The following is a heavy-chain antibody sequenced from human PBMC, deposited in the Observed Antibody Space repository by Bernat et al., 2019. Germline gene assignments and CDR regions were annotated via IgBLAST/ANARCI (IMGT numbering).Heavy chain of an antibody. V-gene: IGHV3-23*01. CDR2: ISASGGST. Sequence: EVQLLESGGGLVQPGGSLRLSCAASGFTFSSYAMNWVRQAPGKGLDWVSGISASGGSTYYADSVKGRFTISRDNSKNTLYLQMNSLRAEDTAVYYCARDSSGWLYYFDYWGQGTLVTVSS. D-gene: IGHD6-19*01. CDR3: ARDSSGWLYYFDY. J-gene: IGHJ4*02. CDR1: GFTFSSYA.